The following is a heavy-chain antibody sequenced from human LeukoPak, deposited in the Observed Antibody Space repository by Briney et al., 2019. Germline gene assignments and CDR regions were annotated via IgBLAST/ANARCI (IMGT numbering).Heavy chain of an antibody. Sequence: GGSLRLSCAASGFTFSSYAMSWVRQAPGKGLEWVSAISGSGGSTYYADSVKGRFTIPRDNSKNTLYLQMNSLRAEDTAVYYCAKVTYYYGSGTPPGWFDPWGQGTLVTVSS. CDR1: GFTFSSYA. CDR2: ISGSGGST. J-gene: IGHJ5*02. CDR3: AKVTYYYGSGTPPGWFDP. V-gene: IGHV3-23*01. D-gene: IGHD3-10*01.